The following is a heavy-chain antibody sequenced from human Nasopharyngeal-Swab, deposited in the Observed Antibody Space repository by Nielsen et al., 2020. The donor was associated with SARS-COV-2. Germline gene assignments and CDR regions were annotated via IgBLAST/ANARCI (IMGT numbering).Heavy chain of an antibody. CDR3: ATSMAVAGTQPPLY. D-gene: IGHD6-19*01. CDR2: FDPEDGET. CDR1: GYTLPELP. J-gene: IGHJ4*02. V-gene: IGHV1-24*01. Sequence: ASVKVSCQVSGYTLPELPMHWVRQAPGKGLAWMGGFDPEDGETIYAQKFQGRVTMTEDTPTDTAYMELSSLRSEDTAVYYCATSMAVAGTQPPLYWGQGTLVTVSS.